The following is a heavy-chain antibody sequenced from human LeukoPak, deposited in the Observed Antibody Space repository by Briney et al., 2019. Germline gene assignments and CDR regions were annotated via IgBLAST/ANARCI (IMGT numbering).Heavy chain of an antibody. CDR3: AKDEKYYCDSSPPDY. V-gene: IGHV3-23*01. CDR1: GFTFSSYA. D-gene: IGHD3-22*01. CDR2: ISGSGGST. J-gene: IGHJ4*02. Sequence: GGSLRLSCAASGFTFSSYAMSWVRQAPGKGLERVSAISGSGGSTYYADSVKGRFTISRDNSKNTLYLQMNSLRVEDTAVYYCAKDEKYYCDSSPPDYWGQGTLVTVSS.